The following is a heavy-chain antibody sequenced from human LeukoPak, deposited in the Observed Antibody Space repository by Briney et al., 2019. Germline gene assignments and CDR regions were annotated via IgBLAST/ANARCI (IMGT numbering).Heavy chain of an antibody. CDR3: ARDLSSLDAFDI. Sequence: GGSLRLSCAASGFTFSSYAMSWVRQAPGKGLEWVSAISGSGGSTYYADSVKGRFTISRDNSKNTLYLQMNSLRAEDTAVYYCARDLSSLDAFDIWGQGTMVTVSS. J-gene: IGHJ3*02. D-gene: IGHD2/OR15-2a*01. V-gene: IGHV3-23*01. CDR2: ISGSGGST. CDR1: GFTFSSYA.